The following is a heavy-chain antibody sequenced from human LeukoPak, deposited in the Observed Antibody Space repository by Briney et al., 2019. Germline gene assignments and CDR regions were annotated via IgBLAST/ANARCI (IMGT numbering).Heavy chain of an antibody. Sequence: ASVKVSCKASGYTFTGYYMHWVRQAPGQGLEWMGWINPSGGSTRYAQQFQGRITLTRDTSTSAVYMELSSLTSDDTAVYYCARGGMGIQLWSFDYWGRGTLVTVSS. J-gene: IGHJ4*02. CDR2: INPSGGST. V-gene: IGHV1-46*01. CDR1: GYTFTGYY. CDR3: ARGGMGIQLWSFDY. D-gene: IGHD5-18*01.